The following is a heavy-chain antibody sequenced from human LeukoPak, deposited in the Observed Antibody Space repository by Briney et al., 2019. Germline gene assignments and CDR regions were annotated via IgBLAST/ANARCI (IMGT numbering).Heavy chain of an antibody. V-gene: IGHV1-2*06. CDR3: AIVLFRGYDWLGY. CDR2: INPNSGGT. J-gene: IGHJ4*02. Sequence: ASVKVSCKASGYTFTGYYMHWVRQAPGQGLEWMGRINPNSGGTNYAQKFQGRVTMTRDTSISTAYMELSRLRSDDTAVYYCAIVLFRGYDWLGYWGQGTLVTVSS. D-gene: IGHD5-12*01. CDR1: GYTFTGYY.